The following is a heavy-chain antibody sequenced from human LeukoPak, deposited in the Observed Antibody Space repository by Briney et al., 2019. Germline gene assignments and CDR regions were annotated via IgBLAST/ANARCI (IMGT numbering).Heavy chain of an antibody. J-gene: IGHJ3*02. D-gene: IGHD3-22*01. CDR3: ARAKYYYDSSGYHDAFDI. Sequence: PSETLSLTCTVSGGSISSGDYYWSWIRQPPGKGLEWIGYIYYSGSTYYNPSLKSRVTISVDTSKNQVSLKLSSVTAADTAVYYCARAKYYYDSSGYHDAFDIWGQGTMITVSS. CDR1: GGSISSGDYY. CDR2: IYYSGST. V-gene: IGHV4-30-4*08.